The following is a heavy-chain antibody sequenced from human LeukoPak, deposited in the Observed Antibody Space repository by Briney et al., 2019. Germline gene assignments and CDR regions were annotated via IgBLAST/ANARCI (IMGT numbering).Heavy chain of an antibody. Sequence: GGSLRLSCAASGFTFRSYDMHWVRQATGKGLEWVSYISSSGSTIYYADSVKGRFTISRDNAKNSLYLQMNSLRAEDTAVYYCARDYSGSFRRFDYWGQGTLVTVSS. D-gene: IGHD1-26*01. V-gene: IGHV3-48*03. J-gene: IGHJ4*02. CDR1: GFTFRSYD. CDR2: ISSSGSTI. CDR3: ARDYSGSFRRFDY.